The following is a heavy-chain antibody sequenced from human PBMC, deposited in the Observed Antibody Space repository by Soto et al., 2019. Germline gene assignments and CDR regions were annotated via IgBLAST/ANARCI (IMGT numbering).Heavy chain of an antibody. CDR3: ATYCSSISCYLNY. CDR1: GGSISSSSYY. V-gene: IGHV4-39*01. D-gene: IGHD2-2*01. Sequence: SETLSLTCTVSGGSISSSSYYWGWIRQPPGKGLEWIGSIYYGGSTYYNPSLKSRVTMSVDTSKNQFSLKLNSVTAADTAVYYCATYCSSISCYLNYWGQGTLVTVSS. CDR2: IYYGGST. J-gene: IGHJ4*02.